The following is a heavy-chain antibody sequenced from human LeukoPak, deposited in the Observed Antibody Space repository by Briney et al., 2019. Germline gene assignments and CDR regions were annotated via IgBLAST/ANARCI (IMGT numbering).Heavy chain of an antibody. CDR3: ARDEVTTVTTGLNWFDP. Sequence: SETXXLTCTVSGGSISSYYWSWLRQPAGKGLEWIGRXYTSGSTNYNPSLKSRVTMSVEKSKNQFSLKLSSVTAADTAAYYCARDEVTTVTTGLNWFDPWGQGTLVTVSS. CDR1: GGSISSYY. D-gene: IGHD4-11*01. J-gene: IGHJ5*02. V-gene: IGHV4-4*07. CDR2: XYTSGST.